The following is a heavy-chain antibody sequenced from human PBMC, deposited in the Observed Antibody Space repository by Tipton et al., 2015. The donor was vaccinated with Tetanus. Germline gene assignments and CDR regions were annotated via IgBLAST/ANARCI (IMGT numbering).Heavy chain of an antibody. CDR1: GYTFTKHG. Sequence: QSGAEVKKPGASVKVSCKASGYTFTKHGINWVRQAPGQGLEWMGWINTNTGNPTYAQAFTGRFVFSLDTSVNTAYLQIKSLKPEDAAKYYCAGEPFTTHWEDASDVRGQGTMLTVSS. V-gene: IGHV7-4-1*02. CDR2: INTNTGNP. D-gene: IGHD3-22*01. J-gene: IGHJ3*01. CDR3: AGEPFTTHWEDASDV.